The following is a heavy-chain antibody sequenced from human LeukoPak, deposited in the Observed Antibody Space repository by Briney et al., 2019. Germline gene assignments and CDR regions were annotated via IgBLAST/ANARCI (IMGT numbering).Heavy chain of an antibody. CDR1: GSIFSNYG. V-gene: IGHV3-30*02. D-gene: IGHD3-22*01. J-gene: IGHJ4*02. CDR2: IRSDGSEK. Sequence: PGGSLRLSCTVSGSIFSNYGMHWVRQAPGKGPEWVAFIRSDGSEKNYAGSVKGRFTISRDNSKNTLYVQMNSLRADDAAVYYCAKHDSSSVYWGQGTLVTVSS. CDR3: AKHDSSSVY.